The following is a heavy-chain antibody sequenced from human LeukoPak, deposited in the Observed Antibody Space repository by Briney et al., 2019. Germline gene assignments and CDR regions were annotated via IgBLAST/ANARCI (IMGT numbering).Heavy chain of an antibody. V-gene: IGHV3-30*18. J-gene: IGHJ6*04. CDR1: GFTFSSYG. CDR3: AKAFGYCSGGSCYYYYYGMDV. D-gene: IGHD2-15*01. Sequence: GWSLRLSCAASGFTFSSYGMHWVRQAPAKGLEWVTGISYDGRNIYYADSLKGRFTISRDNSKNTLYLQMNSLRAEETAVYYCAKAFGYCSGGSCYYYYYGMDVWGKGTTVTVSS. CDR2: ISYDGRNI.